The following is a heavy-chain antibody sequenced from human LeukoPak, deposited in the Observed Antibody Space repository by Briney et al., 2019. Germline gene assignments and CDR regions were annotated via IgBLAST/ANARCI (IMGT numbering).Heavy chain of an antibody. J-gene: IGHJ5*02. D-gene: IGHD4-17*01. Sequence: PGGSLRLSCAASGFTVSSNYMSWVRQAPGKGLEWVSVIYSGGSTYYADSVKGRFTISRDNSKDTLYLQMTSLRVEDTAVYYCTKGDDYGANTRLPKYNWFDPWGQGTLVTVSS. CDR1: GFTVSSNY. V-gene: IGHV3-53*05. CDR3: TKGDDYGANTRLPKYNWFDP. CDR2: IYSGGST.